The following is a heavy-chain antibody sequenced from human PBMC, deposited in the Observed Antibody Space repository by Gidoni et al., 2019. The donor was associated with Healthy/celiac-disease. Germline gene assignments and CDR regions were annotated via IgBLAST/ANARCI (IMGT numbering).Heavy chain of an antibody. V-gene: IGHV1-2*02. D-gene: IGHD1-1*01. CDR1: GYTFNGYY. CDR2: INPNIGGT. Sequence: QVQLVQSGAEVKKPGASVKVYCKASGYTFNGYYMHWVRQAPGQGLEWMGWINPNIGGTNYAQKFQGRVTMTRDTSISTAYMELSRLRSDDTAVYYCARDRLDNWNDGESDAFDIWGQGTMVTVSS. J-gene: IGHJ3*02. CDR3: ARDRLDNWNDGESDAFDI.